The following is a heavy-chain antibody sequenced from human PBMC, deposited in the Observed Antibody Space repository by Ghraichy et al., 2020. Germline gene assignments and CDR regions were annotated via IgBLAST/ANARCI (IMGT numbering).Heavy chain of an antibody. D-gene: IGHD2-15*01. J-gene: IGHJ3*02. V-gene: IGHV3-48*01. CDR2: MRSSSSTI. CDR3: ARETSGGSDAFDI. Sequence: ARGRGREGVSYMRSSSSTIYSADSGRGRLTLSSDNAKNSRYLQMNSLRAEDTAVSYCARETSGGSDAFDIWGQGTMVTVSS.